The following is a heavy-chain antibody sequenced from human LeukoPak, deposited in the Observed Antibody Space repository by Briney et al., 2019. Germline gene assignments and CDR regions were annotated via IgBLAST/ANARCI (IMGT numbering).Heavy chain of an antibody. J-gene: IGHJ4*02. CDR3: ARGIDIVVVRKIDYTFDY. Sequence: SVKVSCKASGGTFSSYAISWVRQAPGQGLEWMGGIIPIFGTANDAQKFQGRVTITADESTSTAYMELSSLRSEDTAVYYCARGIDIVVVRKIDYTFDYWGQRTLVTVSS. V-gene: IGHV1-69*13. CDR1: GGTFSSYA. D-gene: IGHD2-2*01. CDR2: IIPIFGTA.